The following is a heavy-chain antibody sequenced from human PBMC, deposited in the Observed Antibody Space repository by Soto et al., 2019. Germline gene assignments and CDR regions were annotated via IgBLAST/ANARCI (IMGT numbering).Heavy chain of an antibody. J-gene: IGHJ4*02. CDR3: ARRRQYFYCTGRCYPFDS. CDR2: INHSGST. Sequence: SETLSLTCAVYGGSFSGYYWSWIRQPPGKGLEWIGEINHSGSTNYNPSLKSRVTISVDTSKNQFSLKLSSVTAADTAVYYCARRRQYFYCTGRCYPFDSWGQGTLVTVSS. V-gene: IGHV4-34*01. D-gene: IGHD3-10*01. CDR1: GGSFSGYY.